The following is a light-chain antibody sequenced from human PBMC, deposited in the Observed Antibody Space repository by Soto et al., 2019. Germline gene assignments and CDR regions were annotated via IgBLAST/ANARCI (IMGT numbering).Light chain of an antibody. CDR1: SGHSSYI. CDR3: ETWDSNTRV. J-gene: IGLJ3*02. V-gene: IGLV4-60*02. CDR2: LEGSGSY. Sequence: QPVLTKSSSASASLRSSVKLTCTLSSGHSSYIIAWHQQQPGKAPRYLMKLEGSGSYNKGSGVPDRFSGSSSGADRYLTISNLQYEDEADYYCETWDSNTRVFGGGTKLTVL.